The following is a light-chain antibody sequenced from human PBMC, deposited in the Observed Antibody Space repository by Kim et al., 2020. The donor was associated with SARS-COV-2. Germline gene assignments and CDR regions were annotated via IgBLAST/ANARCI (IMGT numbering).Light chain of an antibody. CDR1: QNVYST. V-gene: IGKV3-15*01. CDR2: GAS. J-gene: IGKJ2*01. Sequence: VSPGESATLSCRASQNVYSTLAWYQQKPGQAPSLLIYGASTRAAGVPGRFSGRGSGTEFTLTISSLQSEDSAVYYCHQYDTWPYTFGQGTKLEI. CDR3: HQYDTWPYT.